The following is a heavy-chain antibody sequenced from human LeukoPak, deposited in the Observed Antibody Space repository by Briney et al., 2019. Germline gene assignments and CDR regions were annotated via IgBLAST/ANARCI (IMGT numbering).Heavy chain of an antibody. Sequence: GGSLRLSCAASGXTFSSYSVNWVRQAPGKGLEWVSSISSSGSHMYYADSVKGRFTISRDNAKNSLYLQMNSLRAEDTAVYYCARSWGYWGQGTLVTVSS. V-gene: IGHV3-21*01. CDR1: GXTFSSYS. CDR2: ISSSGSHM. J-gene: IGHJ4*02. CDR3: ARSWGY. D-gene: IGHD6-13*01.